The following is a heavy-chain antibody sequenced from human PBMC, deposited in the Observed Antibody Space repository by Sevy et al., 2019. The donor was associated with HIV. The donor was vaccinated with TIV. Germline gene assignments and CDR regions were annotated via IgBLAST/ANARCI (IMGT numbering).Heavy chain of an antibody. CDR1: GFSFRRSP. Sequence: GGSLRLSCEGSGFSFRRSPMHWVRRAPGKGLEWVAVMSYNGNKKYNEDSVKGRFTISRDDSKNTVFLQMNSLRPEDTGVYYCVREGVLMGGSIVSYGMDVWGQGTTVTVSS. D-gene: IGHD3-16*02. CDR3: VREGVLMGGSIVSYGMDV. CDR2: MSYNGNKK. J-gene: IGHJ6*02. V-gene: IGHV3-30-3*01.